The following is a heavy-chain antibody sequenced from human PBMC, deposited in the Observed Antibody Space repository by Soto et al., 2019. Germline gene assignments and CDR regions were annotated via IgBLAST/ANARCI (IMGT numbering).Heavy chain of an antibody. CDR3: ARADGAEYRGYEADY. CDR2: IIPILGIA. V-gene: IGHV1-69*02. CDR1: GGTFSSYT. J-gene: IGHJ4*02. D-gene: IGHD5-12*01. Sequence: QVQLVQSGAEVKKPGSSVKVSCKASGGTFSSYTISWVRQAPGQGLEWMGRIIPILGIANYAQKFQGRVTITADKSPSTADMELSSLRSEDTAVYYCARADGAEYRGYEADYWGQGTLVTVSS.